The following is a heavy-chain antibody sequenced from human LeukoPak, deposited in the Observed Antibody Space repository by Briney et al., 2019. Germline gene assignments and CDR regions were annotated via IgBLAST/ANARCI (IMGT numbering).Heavy chain of an antibody. J-gene: IGHJ5*02. CDR3: ASSSSSRWDWFDP. CDR1: GFTFSSYG. CDR2: ISYDGSNK. Sequence: GRSLRLSCAASGFTFSSYGMHWVRQAPGKGLEWVAVISYDGSNKYYADSVKGRFTISRDNSKNTLYLQMNSLRAEDTAVYYCASSSSSRWDWFDPWGQGTLVTVSS. V-gene: IGHV3-30*03. D-gene: IGHD6-13*01.